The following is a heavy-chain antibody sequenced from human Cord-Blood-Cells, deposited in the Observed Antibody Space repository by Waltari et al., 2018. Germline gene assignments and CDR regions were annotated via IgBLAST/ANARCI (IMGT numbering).Heavy chain of an antibody. D-gene: IGHD3-10*01. Sequence: QVQLQQWGAGLLKPSETLSLTCAVYGGSFSGYYWSWIRQPPGKGLEWIGESNHSGSTNYNPSLKSRVTISVDTSKNQFSLELSSVTAADTAVYYCARGPGSYYFDYWGQGTLVTVSS. CDR2: SNHSGST. V-gene: IGHV4-34*01. CDR3: ARGPGSYYFDY. CDR1: GGSFSGYY. J-gene: IGHJ4*02.